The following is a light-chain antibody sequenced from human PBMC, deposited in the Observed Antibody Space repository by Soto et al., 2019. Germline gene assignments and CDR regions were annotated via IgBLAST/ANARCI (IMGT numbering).Light chain of an antibody. Sequence: QSALTQPASVSGSPGQSITISCTGASTDVGGYKCLSWYQQHPGKAPKLIIFDLSNRPSGVSNRFSGSKSGNAASLTISGLQPEDEAYYYCSSYTSTTTVWVFGGGTKLTVL. CDR2: DLS. J-gene: IGLJ3*02. CDR1: STDVGGYKC. V-gene: IGLV2-14*01. CDR3: SSYTSTTTVWV.